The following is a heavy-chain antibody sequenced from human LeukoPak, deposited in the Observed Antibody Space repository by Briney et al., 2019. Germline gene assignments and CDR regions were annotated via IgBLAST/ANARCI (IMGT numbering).Heavy chain of an antibody. J-gene: IGHJ6*02. CDR2: ISYDGSNK. CDR3: ANGGTITGYYYGMDV. Sequence: GGSLRLSCAASGFTFSSYGMHWVRQAPGKGLEWVAVISYDGSNKYYADSVKGRFTISRDNSRNTLYLQMNSLRAEDTAVYCCANGGTITGYYYGMDVWGQGTTVTVSS. D-gene: IGHD3-16*01. CDR1: GFTFSSYG. V-gene: IGHV3-30*18.